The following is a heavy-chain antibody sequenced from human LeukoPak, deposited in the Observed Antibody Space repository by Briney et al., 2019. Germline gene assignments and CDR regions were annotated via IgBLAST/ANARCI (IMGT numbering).Heavy chain of an antibody. D-gene: IGHD2-21*02. J-gene: IGHJ4*02. V-gene: IGHV5-51*01. Sequence: GESLKISCESSGYSFTSYWIGWVRQMPGKGLEWMGIIYPGDSNTRYSPSFQGQVTISADKSISTAYLQWSSLKASDSAMYYCVQCGGDSYTSSHWGQGTLVTVSS. CDR2: IYPGDSNT. CDR1: GYSFTSYW. CDR3: VQCGGDSYTSSH.